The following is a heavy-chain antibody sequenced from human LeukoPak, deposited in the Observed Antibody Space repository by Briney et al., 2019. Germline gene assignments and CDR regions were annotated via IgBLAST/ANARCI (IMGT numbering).Heavy chain of an antibody. D-gene: IGHD3-3*01. CDR1: GGSISSGSYY. Sequence: SQTLSLTCTVSGGSISSGSYYWSWIRQPAGKGLEWIGRIYTSGSTNYNPSLKSRVTMSVDTSKNQFSLKLSSVTAADTAVYYCAKAYSDDFWSGYHFDYWGQGTLVTVSS. CDR2: IYTSGST. CDR3: AKAYSDDFWSGYHFDY. J-gene: IGHJ4*02. V-gene: IGHV4-61*02.